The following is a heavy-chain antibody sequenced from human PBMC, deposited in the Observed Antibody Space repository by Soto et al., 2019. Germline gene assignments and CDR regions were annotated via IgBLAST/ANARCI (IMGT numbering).Heavy chain of an antibody. CDR3: ARGVAAAGTCFDY. J-gene: IGHJ4*02. D-gene: IGHD6-13*01. CDR1: GGSISSSSYY. V-gene: IGHV4-39*01. Sequence: PSETLSLTCTVSGGSISSSSYYWGWIRQPPGKGLEWIGSIYYSGSTYYNPSLKSRVTISVDTSKNQLSLKLSSVTAADTAVYYCARGVAAAGTCFDYWGQGTLVTVSS. CDR2: IYYSGST.